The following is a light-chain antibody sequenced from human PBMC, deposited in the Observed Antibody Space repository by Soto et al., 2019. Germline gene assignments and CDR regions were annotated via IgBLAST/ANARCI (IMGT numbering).Light chain of an antibody. CDR1: SSNIGAGYD. J-gene: IGLJ1*01. V-gene: IGLV1-40*01. Sequence: QSALTQPPSVSGAPGQRVTSSCTGSSSNIGAGYDVHWYQQLPGTAPKLIIYGTANRPSGVPDRFSGSKSGTSASLAITGLQAGDEADYYCQPYDGTLSCSYVFGIGTKVTVL. CDR3: QPYDGTLSCSYV. CDR2: GTA.